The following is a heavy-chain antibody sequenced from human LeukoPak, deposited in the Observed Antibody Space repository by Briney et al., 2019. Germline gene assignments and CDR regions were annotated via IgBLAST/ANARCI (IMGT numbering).Heavy chain of an antibody. V-gene: IGHV1-69*04. CDR1: VGTFSSYA. J-gene: IGHJ6*02. D-gene: IGHD6-13*01. Sequence: SVKVSCKASVGTFSSYAISWVRQAPGQGLEWMGRIIPILGIANYAQKFQGRVTITADKSTSTAYMELSGLRSEDTAVYYCARDRDSGSWSYGMDVWGQGTTVTVSS. CDR3: ARDRDSGSWSYGMDV. CDR2: IIPILGIA.